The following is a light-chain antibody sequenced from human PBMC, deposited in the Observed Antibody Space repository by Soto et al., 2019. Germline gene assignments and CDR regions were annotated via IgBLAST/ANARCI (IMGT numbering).Light chain of an antibody. J-gene: IGKJ5*01. CDR2: DAS. Sequence: EIVLTQSPATLSLSPGERATLSCRASQSFSSYLAWYPQKPGQAPRLLIYDASKRATGIPARFSGRWSGTDFTLTISSPEPEDFAVYYCQQRSNWPPVITFGQGTRLEIK. CDR1: QSFSSY. CDR3: QQRSNWPPVIT. V-gene: IGKV3-11*01.